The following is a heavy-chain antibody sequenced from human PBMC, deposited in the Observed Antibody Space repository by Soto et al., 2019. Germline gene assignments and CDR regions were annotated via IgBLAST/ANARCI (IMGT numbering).Heavy chain of an antibody. CDR2: IKQDGSEK. Sequence: PGGSLRLSCAASGFTFSSYWMSWVRQAPGKGLEWVANIKQDGSEKYYVDSVKGRFTISRDNAKNSLYLQMNSLRAEDTAVYYCARQRPKNSEWFTNWLDSSGQGTLVTVSS. J-gene: IGHJ5*01. CDR3: ARQRPKNSEWFTNWLDS. V-gene: IGHV3-7*01. CDR1: GFTFSSYW. D-gene: IGHD3-3*01.